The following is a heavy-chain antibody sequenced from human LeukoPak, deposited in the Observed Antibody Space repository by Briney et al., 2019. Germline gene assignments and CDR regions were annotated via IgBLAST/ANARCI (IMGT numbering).Heavy chain of an antibody. CDR1: GFTFSDYW. Sequence: QPGGSLRLSCAASGFTFSDYWMSWVRQAPGKGLEWVANIKQDGSEKYYVDSVKGRFTISRDNAKNSLYLQMNSLRAEDTAVYYCARELGGMDVWGQGTTVTVSS. V-gene: IGHV3-7*01. CDR2: IKQDGSEK. CDR3: ARELGGMDV. J-gene: IGHJ6*02.